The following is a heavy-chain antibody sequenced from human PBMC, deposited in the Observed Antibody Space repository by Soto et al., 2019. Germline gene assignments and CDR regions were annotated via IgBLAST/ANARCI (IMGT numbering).Heavy chain of an antibody. Sequence: QITLKESGPTLVKPTQTLTLTCTFSGFSLTTRGVGVGWIRQPPGKPLEWLALLYWDDDTRYSPSLKSRLAITKDTSKNQVVLTMSNIDPADTGTYFCAHRTATVTWWFDPWGQGTLVTVSS. J-gene: IGHJ5*02. CDR3: AHRTATVTWWFDP. CDR1: GFSLTTRGVG. D-gene: IGHD4-17*01. CDR2: LYWDDDT. V-gene: IGHV2-5*02.